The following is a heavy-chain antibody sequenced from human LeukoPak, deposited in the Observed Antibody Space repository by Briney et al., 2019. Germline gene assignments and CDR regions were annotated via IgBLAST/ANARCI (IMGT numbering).Heavy chain of an antibody. Sequence: GGSLRLSCAASGFTFSSYAMSWVRQAPGKGLEWVSAISGSGGSTYYADSVKGRFTISRDNSKNTLYLQMNCLRAEDTAVYYCAKEAAGYDSSGYYYDYWGQGTLVTVSS. CDR1: GFTFSSYA. D-gene: IGHD3-22*01. CDR3: AKEAAGYDSSGYYYDY. V-gene: IGHV3-23*01. CDR2: ISGSGGST. J-gene: IGHJ4*02.